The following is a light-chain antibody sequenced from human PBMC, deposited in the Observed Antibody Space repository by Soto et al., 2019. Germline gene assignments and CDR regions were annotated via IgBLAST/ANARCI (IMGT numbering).Light chain of an antibody. CDR3: QQYGISPLMYT. J-gene: IGKJ2*01. CDR2: GAS. V-gene: IGKV3-20*01. Sequence: EIVLMQSPGTLSLSPGERATLSCRASQSVANNYLAWYQQKPGQAPRLLIYGASSRATGVPDRFSDSGSGTDFTLTITRLEPEDFAVYYCQQYGISPLMYTFGQGTKLGVK. CDR1: QSVANNY.